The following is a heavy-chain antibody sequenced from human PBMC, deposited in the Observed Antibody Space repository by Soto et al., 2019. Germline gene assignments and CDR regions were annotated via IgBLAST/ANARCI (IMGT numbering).Heavy chain of an antibody. J-gene: IGHJ3*02. V-gene: IGHV5-10-1*01. CDR2: IDPSDSYT. CDR3: ARSPNLYYYGSGRSDAFDI. CDR1: GYSFTSYW. Sequence: GESLKISCKGSGYSFTSYWISWVRQMPGKGLEWMGRIDPSDSYTNYSPSFQGHVTISADKSISTAYLQWSSLKAPDTAMYYCARSPNLYYYGSGRSDAFDIWGQGTMVTVSS. D-gene: IGHD3-10*01.